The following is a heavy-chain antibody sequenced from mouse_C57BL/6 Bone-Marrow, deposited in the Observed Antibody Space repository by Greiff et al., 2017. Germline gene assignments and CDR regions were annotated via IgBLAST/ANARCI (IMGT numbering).Heavy chain of an antibody. CDR1: GFTFPAYF. CDR2: FRHQAIVYTT. CDR3: ARYNGSSYSYAKDY. Sequence: DVMLVESGGGLVQPGGSLSLSCAASGFTFPAYFMSWVRPPPGKALVWLGFFRHQAIVYTTEYSTSLKGRFNITRDNSESIFYLQMNALRAEDSATYYCARYNGSSYSYAKDYWGQGTSVTVSS. J-gene: IGHJ4*01. D-gene: IGHD1-1*01. V-gene: IGHV7-3*01.